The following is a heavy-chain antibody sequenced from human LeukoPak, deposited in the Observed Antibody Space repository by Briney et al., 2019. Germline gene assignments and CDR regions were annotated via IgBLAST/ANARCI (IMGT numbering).Heavy chain of an antibody. V-gene: IGHV4-31*03. CDR1: GGSISSGGYY. CDR3: ARGGGYDFWSGFYAVWFDP. CDR2: IYYSGST. D-gene: IGHD3-3*01. J-gene: IGHJ5*02. Sequence: SETLSLTCTVSGGSISSGGYYWSWIRQHPGKGLEWIGYIYYSGSTYYNPSLKSRVTISVDTSKNQFSLKLSSVTAADTAVYYCARGGGYDFWSGFYAVWFDPWGQGTLVTVSS.